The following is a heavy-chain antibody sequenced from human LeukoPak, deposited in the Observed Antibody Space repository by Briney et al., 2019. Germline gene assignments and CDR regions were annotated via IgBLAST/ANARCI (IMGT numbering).Heavy chain of an antibody. V-gene: IGHV3-21*01. CDR2: ISSSSTYI. Sequence: PGGSLRLSCAASGFTFSTYSMNWVRLAPGKGLEWVSSISSSSTYIYYADSVKGRFTISRDNAKNSLYLQMNNLRAEDTAVYYCARWDRFHGVWGQGTLVTVSS. D-gene: IGHD1-14*01. CDR3: ARWDRFHGV. CDR1: GFTFSTYS. J-gene: IGHJ4*02.